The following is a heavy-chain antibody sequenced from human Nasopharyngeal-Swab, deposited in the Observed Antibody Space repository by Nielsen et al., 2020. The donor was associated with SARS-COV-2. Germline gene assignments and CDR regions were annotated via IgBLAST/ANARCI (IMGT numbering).Heavy chain of an antibody. V-gene: IGHV5-10-1*01. D-gene: IGHD6-6*01. CDR2: IDPSDSYT. Sequence: VRQTPGKGLEWMGRIDPSDSYTNYSPSFQGHVTISADKSISTAYLQWSSLKASDTAMYYCARGKTYSSSWDDYWGQGTLVTVSS. J-gene: IGHJ4*02. CDR3: ARGKTYSSSWDDY.